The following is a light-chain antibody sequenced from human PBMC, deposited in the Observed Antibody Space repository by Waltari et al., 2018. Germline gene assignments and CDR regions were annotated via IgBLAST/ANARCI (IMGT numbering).Light chain of an antibody. J-gene: IGLJ3*02. Sequence: QSVLTQPPSVSGAPGQRVTISCTESDSNIGAPYEIHWYQQLPGAAPKLLIDGTTNRPSGVPDRFSGSKSATSASLVITGLQAEDEADYYCQSYDNSLRVVMFGGGTKLTVL. V-gene: IGLV1-40*01. CDR1: DSNIGAPYE. CDR2: GTT. CDR3: QSYDNSLRVVM.